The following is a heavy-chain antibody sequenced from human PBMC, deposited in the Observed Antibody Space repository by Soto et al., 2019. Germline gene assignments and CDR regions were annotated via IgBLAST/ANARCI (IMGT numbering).Heavy chain of an antibody. CDR2: IYYSGST. CDR1: GGSVSSGSYY. CDR3: AREGSGSYPDAFDI. V-gene: IGHV4-61*01. J-gene: IGHJ3*02. Sequence: SETLSLTCTVSGGSVSSGSYYWSWIRQPPGKGLEWIGYIYYSGSTNYNPSLKSRVTISVDTSKNQSSLKLSSVTAADTAVYYCAREGSGSYPDAFDIWGQGTMVTVSS. D-gene: IGHD1-26*01.